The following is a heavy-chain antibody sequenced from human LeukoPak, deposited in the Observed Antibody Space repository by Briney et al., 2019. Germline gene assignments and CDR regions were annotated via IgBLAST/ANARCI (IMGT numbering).Heavy chain of an antibody. J-gene: IGHJ4*02. CDR1: GFTFTNYA. CDR3: AREQRLDGNWFFDL. CDR2: ITGSDGSS. V-gene: IGHV3-23*01. D-gene: IGHD1-1*01. Sequence: GTSLRLSCVASGFTFTNYAMSWVRQAPGKGLEWVSAITGSDGSSYYADSVKGRFTISRDNSKNTLYLQVNSLRAEDTALYYCAREQRLDGNWFFDLWGQGTVVTVSS.